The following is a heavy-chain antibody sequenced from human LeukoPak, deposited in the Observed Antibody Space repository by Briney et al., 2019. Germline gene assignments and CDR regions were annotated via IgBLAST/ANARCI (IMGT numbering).Heavy chain of an antibody. Sequence: YPSETLSLTCNVSGGSISGYHWSWIRQPPGKGLEWLGYIYYSGSSNYNPSLKSRVTMSADTSKNQFSLKLSSVTAADTAVYYCARSGSYGTHYYYYMDVWGKGTTVTVSS. D-gene: IGHD1-26*01. CDR2: IYYSGSS. J-gene: IGHJ6*03. CDR1: GGSISGYH. CDR3: ARSGSYGTHYYYYMDV. V-gene: IGHV4-59*01.